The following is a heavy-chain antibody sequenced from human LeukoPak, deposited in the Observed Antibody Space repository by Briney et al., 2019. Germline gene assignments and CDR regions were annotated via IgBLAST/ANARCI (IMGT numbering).Heavy chain of an antibody. Sequence: ASVKVSCKASGYTFTSYYMHWVRQAPGRGLEWMGIINPSGGSTSYAQKFQGRVTMTRDTSTSTVYMELSSLRSEDTAVYYCARCPSIAQYYYYYYYMDVWGKGTTVTVSS. J-gene: IGHJ6*03. V-gene: IGHV1-46*01. CDR2: INPSGGST. CDR3: ARCPSIAQYYYYYYYMDV. D-gene: IGHD6-6*01. CDR1: GYTFTSYY.